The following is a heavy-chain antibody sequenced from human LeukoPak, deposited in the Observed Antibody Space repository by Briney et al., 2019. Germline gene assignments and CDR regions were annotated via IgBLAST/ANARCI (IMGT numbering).Heavy chain of an antibody. CDR1: GGTFTSYA. CDR2: IIPILGIA. V-gene: IGHV1-69*04. CDR3: ARDSSPTVVTPNTRSFDY. Sequence: GASVTLSCKSSGGTFTSYAISWVRQAPGQGLEWMGRIIPILGIANYAQKFQSRGTITADKSTSTAYMELSSLRSADTAVYYCARDSSPTVVTPNTRSFDYWGQGTLVTVSS. J-gene: IGHJ4*02. D-gene: IGHD4-23*01.